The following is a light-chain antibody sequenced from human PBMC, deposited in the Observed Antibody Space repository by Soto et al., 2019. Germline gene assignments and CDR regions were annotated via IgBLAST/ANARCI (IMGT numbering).Light chain of an antibody. CDR2: AAS. V-gene: IGKV1-27*01. CDR3: QKYSSVIT. Sequence: DIQMTQSPSSLSASVGDRVTITCRASQGIRNFLACYQQKPGKVPKLLISAASTLESGVPSRFSGSGSGTDFTLTITSLQPEDVATYYCQKYSSVITFGQGTRLEIK. J-gene: IGKJ5*01. CDR1: QGIRNF.